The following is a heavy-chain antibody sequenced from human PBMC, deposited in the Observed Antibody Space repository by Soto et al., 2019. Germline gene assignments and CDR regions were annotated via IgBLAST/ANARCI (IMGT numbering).Heavy chain of an antibody. D-gene: IGHD3-22*01. V-gene: IGHV1-46*01. CDR2: ISPSNGQT. CDR1: GYSFINYH. J-gene: IGHJ3*01. Sequence: ASVKVSCKASGYSFINYHIIWVRQAPGQGLQWVGTISPSNGQTSLAQKFQDRVTMTRDTSTKVAYLELRSLKAEDTGVYYCARMFRYDTSGYIGILGGFDVCGQGTQLTVSS. CDR3: ARMFRYDTSGYIGILGGFDV.